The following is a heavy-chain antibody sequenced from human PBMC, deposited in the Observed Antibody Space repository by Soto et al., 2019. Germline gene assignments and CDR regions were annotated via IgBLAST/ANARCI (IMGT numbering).Heavy chain of an antibody. CDR2: FYYTGST. J-gene: IGHJ4*02. CDR3: AGGTDGKKVAY. CDR1: GGSVSSEHYY. V-gene: IGHV4-61*03. Sequence: QVQLQESGPGLVKSSETLSLTCTVSGGSVSSEHYYWNWIRQPPGKGLEWIGYFYYTGSTNYNPSLESRLTMSVDVSKNHFSLKLSSVTAADTAVYYWAGGTDGKKVAYWGQGTLVTVSS. D-gene: IGHD5-12*01.